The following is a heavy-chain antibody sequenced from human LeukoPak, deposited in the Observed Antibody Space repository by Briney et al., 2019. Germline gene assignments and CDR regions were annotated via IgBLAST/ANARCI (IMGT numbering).Heavy chain of an antibody. D-gene: IGHD3-22*01. CDR2: IRYDGSNK. Sequence: PGGSLRLSCAASGLTFSSYGMHWVRQAPGKGLEWVAFIRYDGSNKYYADSVKGRFAISRDNSKNTLYLQMNSLRAEDTAVYCCAKDQDDSSGILDYWGQGTLVTVSS. CDR1: GLTFSSYG. J-gene: IGHJ4*02. V-gene: IGHV3-30*02. CDR3: AKDQDDSSGILDY.